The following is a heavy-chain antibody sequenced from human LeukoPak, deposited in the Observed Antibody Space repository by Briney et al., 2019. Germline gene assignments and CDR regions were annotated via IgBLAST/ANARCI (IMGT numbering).Heavy chain of an antibody. CDR3: ARDGAPDAHCSSSSCAIR. CDR1: GFTFSSYW. D-gene: IGHD2-2*01. Sequence: EALRLSCAASGFTFSSYWMNWVRQAPGKGLEWVANIKQDGSEKYYVDSVKGRFTVSRDNAKNSLYLQMNSLRVEDTAVYYCARDGAPDAHCSSSSCAIRWGQGTLVTVSS. J-gene: IGHJ4*02. CDR2: IKQDGSEK. V-gene: IGHV3-7*01.